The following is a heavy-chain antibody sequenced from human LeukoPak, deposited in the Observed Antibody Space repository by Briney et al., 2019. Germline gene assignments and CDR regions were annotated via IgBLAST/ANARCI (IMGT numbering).Heavy chain of an antibody. D-gene: IGHD2-2*02. CDR1: GFTFSSYA. Sequence: GGSLRLSCAASGFTFSSYAMSWVRQAPGKGLEWVSAISGSGGSTYYADSVKGRFTISRDNSKNTLYLQMNSLRAEDTAVYYCAKGVIPAAIRPNDDWFDPWGQGTLVTVSS. CDR2: ISGSGGST. J-gene: IGHJ5*02. CDR3: AKGVIPAAIRPNDDWFDP. V-gene: IGHV3-23*01.